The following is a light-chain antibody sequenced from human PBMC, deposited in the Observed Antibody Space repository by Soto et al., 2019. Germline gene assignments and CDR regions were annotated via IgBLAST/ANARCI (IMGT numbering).Light chain of an antibody. V-gene: IGLV3-25*03. CDR3: QSADSSGTYVV. Sequence: SYKLTQPPSVSVSPGQTARITCSGDALPKQYAYWYQQKPGQAPVLVIYKDSERPSGIPERFSGSSSGTTVTLTISGVQAEDEADYYCQSADSSGTYVVFGGGTQLTVL. CDR1: ALPKQY. CDR2: KDS. J-gene: IGLJ2*01.